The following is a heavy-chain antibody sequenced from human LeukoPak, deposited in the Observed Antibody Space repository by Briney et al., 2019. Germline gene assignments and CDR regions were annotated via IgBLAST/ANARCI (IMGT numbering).Heavy chain of an antibody. CDR1: GFTFDDYA. D-gene: IGHD3-10*01. Sequence: GRSLRLSCSASGFTFDDYAMHWVRPAPGNGREGGSGISWNSGSIGHADSVKGRFTIARDNAKTSLYLQMNRLRAEDTDLYYCAKDAVYGSGGEGYYFDYWGQGTLVTVSS. J-gene: IGHJ4*02. CDR3: AKDAVYGSGGEGYYFDY. CDR2: ISWNSGSI. V-gene: IGHV3-9*01.